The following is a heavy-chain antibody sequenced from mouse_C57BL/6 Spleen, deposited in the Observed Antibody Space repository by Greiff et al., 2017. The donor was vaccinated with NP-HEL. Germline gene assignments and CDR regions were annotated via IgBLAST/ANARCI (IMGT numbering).Heavy chain of an antibody. V-gene: IGHV5-16*01. CDR3: ARVEDGYWFAY. CDR2: INYDGSST. CDR1: GFTFSDYY. Sequence: EVMLVESEGGLVQPGSSMKLSCTASGFTFSDYYMAWVRQVPEKGLEWVANINYDGSSTYYLDSLKSRFIISRDNAKNILYLQMSSLKSEDTATYYCARVEDGYWFAYWGQGTLVTVSA. D-gene: IGHD2-3*01. J-gene: IGHJ3*01.